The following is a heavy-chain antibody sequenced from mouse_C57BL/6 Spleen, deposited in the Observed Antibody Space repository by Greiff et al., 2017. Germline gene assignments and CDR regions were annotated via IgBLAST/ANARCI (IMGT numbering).Heavy chain of an antibody. V-gene: IGHV1-55*01. D-gene: IGHD1-1*01. CDR3: SRHALDYGTLYYYAMDY. CDR2: IYPGSGST. CDR1: GYTFTSYW. J-gene: IGHJ4*01. Sequence: QVQLQQPGAELVKPGASVKMSCKASGYTFTSYWITWVKQRPGQGLEWIGDIYPGSGSTNYNEKFKSKATLHVDTSSSTTYMQLRSLQSEDSAVYYCSRHALDYGTLYYYAMDYWGQGTSLTVSS.